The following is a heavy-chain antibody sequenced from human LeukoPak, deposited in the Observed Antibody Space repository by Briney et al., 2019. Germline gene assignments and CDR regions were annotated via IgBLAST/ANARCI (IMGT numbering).Heavy chain of an antibody. CDR1: GYTFTTYY. J-gene: IGHJ4*02. D-gene: IGHD1-7*01. CDR2: INPRGGST. V-gene: IGHV1-46*01. CDR3: ARGGGPGNYPFDF. Sequence: ASVKVSCKASGYTFTTYYMHWVRQAPGQGLEWVGIINPRGGSTTYAQKFQGRVTMTRDTSTSTVYMELSSLKSDDTAVYYCARGGGPGNYPFDFWSQGTLVTVSS.